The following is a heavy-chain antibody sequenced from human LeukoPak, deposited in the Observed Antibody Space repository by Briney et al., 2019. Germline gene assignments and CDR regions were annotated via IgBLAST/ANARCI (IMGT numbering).Heavy chain of an antibody. CDR2: IYSGDSDT. J-gene: IGHJ4*02. V-gene: IGHV5-51*01. CDR1: GYRFTNYW. CDR3: ARSASRYFDWFDY. Sequence: GESLQISCKGSGYRFTNYWIGWVRQMPGIGLEWMGIIYSGDSDTRYIPSFQGQVTISADKSINTAYLQWSSLKPSDTAIYYCARSASRYFDWFDYWGQGTLLTVSS. D-gene: IGHD3-9*01.